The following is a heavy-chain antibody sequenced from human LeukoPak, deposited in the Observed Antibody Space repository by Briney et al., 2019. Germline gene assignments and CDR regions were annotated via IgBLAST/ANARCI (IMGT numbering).Heavy chain of an antibody. CDR1: GGSISSHY. Sequence: PSETLSLICAVSGGSISSHYWSWIRQPPGKGLGWIGYISYIGNTNYNPSLKSRVTISVDTSKNQFSLKLSSVTAAYAAVYFCARDPTTVTKGLDIWGQGTMVTVSS. CDR2: ISYIGNT. V-gene: IGHV4-59*11. CDR3: ARDPTTVTKGLDI. J-gene: IGHJ3*02. D-gene: IGHD4-17*01.